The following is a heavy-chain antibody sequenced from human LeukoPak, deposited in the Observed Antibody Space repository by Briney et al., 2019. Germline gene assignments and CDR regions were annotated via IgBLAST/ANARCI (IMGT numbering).Heavy chain of an antibody. V-gene: IGHV3-21*04. D-gene: IGHD4-17*01. Sequence: GGSLRLSCAASGFTFSSYSMNWVRQAPGKGLEWVSSISSSSSYIYYADSVKGRFTTSRDNAKNSLYLQMNSLRAEDTALYYCAKVFSGDYEYFDYWGQGTLVTVSS. CDR3: AKVFSGDYEYFDY. J-gene: IGHJ4*02. CDR2: ISSSSSYI. CDR1: GFTFSSYS.